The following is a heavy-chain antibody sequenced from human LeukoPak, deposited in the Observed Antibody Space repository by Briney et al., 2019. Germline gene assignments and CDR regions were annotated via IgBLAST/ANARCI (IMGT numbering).Heavy chain of an antibody. CDR3: ARAVVYCGGDCYPYYFDY. CDR1: GYSFTSYG. D-gene: IGHD2-21*01. CDR2: IRAFNGNT. Sequence: ASVKVSCKVSGYSFTSYGVSWVRQAPGQGLEGMGGIRAFNGNTNYAQKLQGRVIMTTDTSTSTAYMELRSLRCDDTAVYYCARAVVYCGGDCYPYYFDYWGQGPLVTVSS. J-gene: IGHJ4*02. V-gene: IGHV1-18*01.